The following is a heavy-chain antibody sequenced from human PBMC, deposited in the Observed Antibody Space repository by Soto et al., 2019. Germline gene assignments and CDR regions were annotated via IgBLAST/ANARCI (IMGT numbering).Heavy chain of an antibody. CDR2: ISYDGSNK. Sequence: GGSLRLSCAASGFTFSSYGMHWVRQAPGKGLEWVAVISYDGSNKYYADSVKGRFTISRDNSKNTLYLQMNSLRAEDTAVYYCARIGPDSSGWTFDYWGQGTLVTVSS. J-gene: IGHJ4*02. D-gene: IGHD6-19*01. CDR3: ARIGPDSSGWTFDY. V-gene: IGHV3-30*03. CDR1: GFTFSSYG.